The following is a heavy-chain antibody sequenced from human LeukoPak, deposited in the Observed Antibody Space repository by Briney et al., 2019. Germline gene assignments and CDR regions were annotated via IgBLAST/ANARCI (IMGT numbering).Heavy chain of an antibody. CDR2: ISYDGSNK. CDR1: GFTFSSYA. CDR3: ARDITYYYDSSGYFPY. J-gene: IGHJ4*02. V-gene: IGHV3-30-3*01. Sequence: GGSLRLSCAASGFTFSSYAMHWVRQAPGKGLEWVAVISYDGSNKYYADSVKGRFTISRDNSKNTLYLQMNSLRAEDTAVYYCARDITYYYDSSGYFPYWGQGTLVTVSS. D-gene: IGHD3-22*01.